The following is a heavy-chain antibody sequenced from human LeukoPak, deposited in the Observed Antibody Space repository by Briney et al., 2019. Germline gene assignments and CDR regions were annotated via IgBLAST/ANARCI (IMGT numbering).Heavy chain of an antibody. J-gene: IGHJ4*02. CDR1: GGSFSGYY. CDR2: INHSGST. CDR3: AREGYDSSGYYFHG. D-gene: IGHD3-22*01. Sequence: PSETLSLTCAVYGGSFSGYYWSWIRQPPGKGLEWIGEINHSGSTNYNPSLKSRVTISVDTSKNQFSLKLSSVTAADTAVYYCAREGYDSSGYYFHGWGQGTLVTVSS. V-gene: IGHV4-34*01.